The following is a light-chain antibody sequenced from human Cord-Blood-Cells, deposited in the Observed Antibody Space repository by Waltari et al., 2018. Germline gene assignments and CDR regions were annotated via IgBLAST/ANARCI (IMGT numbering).Light chain of an antibody. CDR1: QSASSY. V-gene: IGKV3-11*01. CDR2: DAS. Sequence: EIVLTQSPATLSLSPGERATLSCRASQSASSYLAWYQQKPGQAPRLRIYDASNRATGIPARFSGSGSGTDFTLTISSLEPEDFAVYYCQQRSNWPRTFGQGTKVEIK. CDR3: QQRSNWPRT. J-gene: IGKJ1*01.